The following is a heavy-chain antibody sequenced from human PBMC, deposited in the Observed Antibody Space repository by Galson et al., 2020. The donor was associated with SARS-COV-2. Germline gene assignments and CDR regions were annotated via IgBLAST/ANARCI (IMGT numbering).Heavy chain of an antibody. Sequence: SETLTLTCAASGGTISSSNWRSWVRPPPGKRQEWTGEIYHSGSTNYNPSLKSRVTISVDKSKNQFSLKLSSVTAADTAVYYCVRDRNCDYGSVDAFDIWGQGTMVTVSS. CDR3: VRDRNCDYGSVDAFDI. V-gene: IGHV4-4*02. CDR2: IYHSGST. CDR1: GGTISSSNW. D-gene: IGHD4-17*01. J-gene: IGHJ3*02.